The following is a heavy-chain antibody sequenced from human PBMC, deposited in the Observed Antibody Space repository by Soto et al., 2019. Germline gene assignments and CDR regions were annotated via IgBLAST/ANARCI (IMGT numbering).Heavy chain of an antibody. CDR2: IYYNGNT. CDR1: GGSISNHY. J-gene: IGHJ4*02. D-gene: IGHD7-27*01. Sequence: QVQLQESGPGLVKPSETLSLTCSVSGGSISNHYWSWIRQPPGKGLEWIGYIYYNGNTNYNPSLKILVTMSVDTSRNQISLKLTTVTAADTAVYYCTRANWYSEYWGQGTLVTVSS. V-gene: IGHV4-59*11. CDR3: TRANWYSEY.